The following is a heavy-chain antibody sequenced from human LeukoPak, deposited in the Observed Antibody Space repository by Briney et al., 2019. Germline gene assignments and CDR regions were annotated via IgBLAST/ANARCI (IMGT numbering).Heavy chain of an antibody. CDR2: IRYDGTKK. V-gene: IGHV3-30*02. D-gene: IGHD2-21*02. Sequence: GGSLRLSFAASGFNLSRNGMHWVRQAPGKGLEWVAFIRYDGTKKFYGDSVRGRFTISRDNSKNTVYLQMNSLRDDDTAVYYCARDFDDVNGDFYYIPDYWGQGILVTVSS. CDR1: GFNLSRNG. CDR3: ARDFDDVNGDFYYIPDY. J-gene: IGHJ4*02.